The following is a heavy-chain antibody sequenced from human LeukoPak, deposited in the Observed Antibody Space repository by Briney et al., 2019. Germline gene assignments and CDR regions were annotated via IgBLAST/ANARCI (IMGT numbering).Heavy chain of an antibody. CDR1: GYSFISYG. D-gene: IGHD6-13*01. V-gene: IGHV1-18*01. Sequence: ASVKVSCKAPGYSFISYGITWVRQAPGQGLEWMGWISAYNGKTNYAQKLQGRVSMTTETSTNTAYMELRSLRSDDTAVYYCARGTSIAIIGKDWGQGTLVTVSS. J-gene: IGHJ4*02. CDR3: ARGTSIAIIGKD. CDR2: ISAYNGKT.